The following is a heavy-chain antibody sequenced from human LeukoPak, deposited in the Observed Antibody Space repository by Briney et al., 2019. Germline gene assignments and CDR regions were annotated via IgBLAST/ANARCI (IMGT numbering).Heavy chain of an antibody. CDR3: AKPLYRVSVFDY. J-gene: IGHJ4*02. Sequence: GGSLRLSCAASGFTFSSYAMSWVRQAPGKGLEWVSAISGSGGSTYYADSVKGRFTISRDNSKNTLYLQMNSLRAEDTAVYCCAKPLYRVSVFDYWGQGTLVTVSS. CDR1: GFTFSSYA. V-gene: IGHV3-23*01. CDR2: ISGSGGST. D-gene: IGHD6-6*01.